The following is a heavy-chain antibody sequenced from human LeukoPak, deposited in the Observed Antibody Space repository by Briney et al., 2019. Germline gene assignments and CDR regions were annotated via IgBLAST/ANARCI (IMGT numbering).Heavy chain of an antibody. Sequence: PGGSLRLSCAASGFTFSSYAMNWVRQAPGKGLEFVSYISNSGTIKYNADSVKGRFTISRDNSKNTLYLQMNSLRAGDTAVYYCAKVGTVYFPLDFWGQGTLVTVSS. CDR1: GFTFSSYA. CDR3: AKVGTVYFPLDF. J-gene: IGHJ4*02. D-gene: IGHD2/OR15-2a*01. V-gene: IGHV3-48*03. CDR2: ISNSGTIK.